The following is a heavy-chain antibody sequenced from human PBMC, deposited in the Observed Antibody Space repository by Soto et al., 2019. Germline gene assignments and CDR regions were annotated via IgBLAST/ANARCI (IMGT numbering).Heavy chain of an antibody. CDR3: GRCRTDSYAMDV. J-gene: IGHJ6*02. V-gene: IGHV1-18*01. CDR1: GYSFTSYG. CDR2: ISPYNGRT. D-gene: IGHD5-18*01. Sequence: ASVKVSCEASGYSFTSYGIGWLRQVPGQETEWMGWISPYNGRTNYAQSVKGRVVMTTDISTNTVYLELRSLRSDDSAIYYCGRCRTDSYAMDVWGQGTTVTVSS.